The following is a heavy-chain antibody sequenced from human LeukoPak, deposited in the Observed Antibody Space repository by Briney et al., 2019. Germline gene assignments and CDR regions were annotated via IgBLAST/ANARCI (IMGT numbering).Heavy chain of an antibody. CDR2: IYYSGST. CDR1: GGSISSGGYY. V-gene: IGHV4-31*03. J-gene: IGHJ4*02. Sequence: SETLSLTCTDSGGSISSGGYYWSWIRQHPGKGLEWIGYIYYSGSTYYNPSLKSRVTISVDTSKNQFSLKLSSVTAADTAVYYCARSIAARHDYWGQGTLVTVSS. D-gene: IGHD6-6*01. CDR3: ARSIAARHDY.